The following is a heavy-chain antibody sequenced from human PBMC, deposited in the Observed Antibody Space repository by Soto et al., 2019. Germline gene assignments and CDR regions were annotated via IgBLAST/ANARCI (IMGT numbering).Heavy chain of an antibody. V-gene: IGHV4-39*01. Sequence: SKTLSLTCTVTGVSISSSSYYWGVIRQPPGKGLEWIGSIYYSGSTYYNPSLKSRVTISVDTSKNQFSLKLSSVTAADTAVYYCSRRLYYDSSGFEGGGMDVWGQGTTVT. D-gene: IGHD3-22*01. CDR2: IYYSGST. CDR3: SRRLYYDSSGFEGGGMDV. CDR1: GVSISSSSYY. J-gene: IGHJ6*02.